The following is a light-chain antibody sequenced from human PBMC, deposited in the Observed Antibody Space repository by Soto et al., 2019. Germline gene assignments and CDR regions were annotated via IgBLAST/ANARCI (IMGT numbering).Light chain of an antibody. CDR3: QQYGTSLVT. CDR2: GAS. Sequence: DIVLTQSPGTLSLSPGEGATLSCRASQSVTSSYLAWYQQKPGQAPRLLIYGASSRATGIPDRFRGSGSGTDFTLTISRLEPEDFAVYYCQQYGTSLVTFGGGTKVEIK. J-gene: IGKJ4*01. V-gene: IGKV3-20*01. CDR1: QSVTSSY.